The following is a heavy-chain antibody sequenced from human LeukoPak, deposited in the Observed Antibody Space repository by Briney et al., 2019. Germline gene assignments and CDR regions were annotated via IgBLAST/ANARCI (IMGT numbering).Heavy chain of an antibody. J-gene: IGHJ4*02. D-gene: IGHD6-19*01. Sequence: GGSLRLSWAASGFTFSSYSMNWVGKAPGKGLEWVSYISSSSSTIYYADSVKGRFTISRDNSKNTLYLQMNSLRAEDTAVYYCARGGSGWSNYFDYWGQGTLVTVSS. V-gene: IGHV3-48*01. CDR1: GFTFSSYS. CDR2: ISSSSSTI. CDR3: ARGGSGWSNYFDY.